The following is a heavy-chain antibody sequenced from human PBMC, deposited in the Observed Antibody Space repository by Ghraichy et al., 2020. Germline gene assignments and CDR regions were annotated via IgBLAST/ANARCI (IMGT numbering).Heavy chain of an antibody. CDR2: IDWANDK. CDR1: GFSLSNSAMC. CDR3: ARIRNYGSGYFDY. J-gene: IGHJ4*02. D-gene: IGHD3-10*01. Sequence: SGPTLVKPTQTLTLTCTFSGFSLSNSAMCVSWIRQPPGKALEWLARIDWANDKFYTTILKTRLTISKDTPKNQMVPTMTNMDPVDTATYYCARIRNYGSGYFDYWCQGTLVTVSS. V-gene: IGHV2-70*17.